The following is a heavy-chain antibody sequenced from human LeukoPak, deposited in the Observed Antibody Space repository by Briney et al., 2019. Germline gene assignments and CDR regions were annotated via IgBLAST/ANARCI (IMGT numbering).Heavy chain of an antibody. CDR2: IYSGGST. CDR1: GFTVSSSY. J-gene: IGHJ4*02. Sequence: GGSLRLSCVASGFTVSSSYMSWVRRAPGRGLDWVSVIYSGGSTHYAGSVKGRFTISRDNSKNTLYLQTNSLRAEDTAVYYCARMGSTVGPLWGQGTLVTVSS. V-gene: IGHV3-53*01. CDR3: ARMGSTVGPL. D-gene: IGHD4-23*01.